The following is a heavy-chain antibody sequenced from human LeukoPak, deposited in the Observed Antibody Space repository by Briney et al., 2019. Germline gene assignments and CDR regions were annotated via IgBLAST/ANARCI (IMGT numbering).Heavy chain of an antibody. D-gene: IGHD6-19*01. J-gene: IGHJ4*02. CDR3: ARDAGSSGWDYFDY. Sequence: GGSLRLSCAASGFTFSSYWMSWVRQAPGKGLEWVANIKQDGSEKYYVDSVKGRFTISRDNAKNSLYLQMNSLRAEDTAVYYCARDAGSSGWDYFDYWGQGTLVTVSP. CDR1: GFTFSSYW. V-gene: IGHV3-7*01. CDR2: IKQDGSEK.